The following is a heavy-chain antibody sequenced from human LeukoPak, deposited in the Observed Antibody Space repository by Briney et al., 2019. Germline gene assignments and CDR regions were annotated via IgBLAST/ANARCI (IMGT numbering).Heavy chain of an antibody. V-gene: IGHV3-23*01. CDR3: AQGGRITMVRGVQRDHYFHY. Sequence: GGSLRLSCAASGFTFSKYGMSWVRQAPGKGLEWVSIISGNGASTFYAASVKGRFSISRDNSENTLYLQMNSLRAEDTAVYYCAQGGRITMVRGVQRDHYFHYWGQGTLVTVSS. D-gene: IGHD3-10*01. CDR1: GFTFSKYG. CDR2: ISGNGAST. J-gene: IGHJ4*02.